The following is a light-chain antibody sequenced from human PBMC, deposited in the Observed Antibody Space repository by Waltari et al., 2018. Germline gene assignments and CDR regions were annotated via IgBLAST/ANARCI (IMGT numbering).Light chain of an antibody. CDR1: QSISSN. J-gene: IGKJ4*01. Sequence: EIVMTQSPATLSVSPGERATLSCRASQSISSNLAWYQQRPGQAPRLLLYSASTRASDIPDRFSGRGSGTDFTLTLSSLQSEDFAVYYCQHYNNWPPLTFGGGTKVDVK. CDR3: QHYNNWPPLT. CDR2: SAS. V-gene: IGKV3-15*01.